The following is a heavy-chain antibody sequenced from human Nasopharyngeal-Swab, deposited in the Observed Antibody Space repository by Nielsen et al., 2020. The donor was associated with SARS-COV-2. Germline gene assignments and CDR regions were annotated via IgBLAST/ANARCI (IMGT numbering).Heavy chain of an antibody. D-gene: IGHD6-13*01. CDR1: GGSISSSNW. CDR3: ARDEGDQLLHYGYSSSWYPGY. J-gene: IGHJ4*02. CDR2: IYHSGST. Sequence: SETLSLTCAVSGGSISSSNWWRWVRQPPGKGLEWIGEIYHSGSTNYNPSLKSRVTISVDKSKNQFSLKLSSVTAADTAVYYCARDEGDQLLHYGYSSSWYPGYWGQGTLVTVSS. V-gene: IGHV4-4*02.